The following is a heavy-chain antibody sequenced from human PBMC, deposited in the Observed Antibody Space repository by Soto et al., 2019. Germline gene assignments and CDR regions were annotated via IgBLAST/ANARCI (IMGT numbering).Heavy chain of an antibody. J-gene: IGHJ4*02. CDR2: ISGSGGST. CDR3: ANPPPGPGIAVAGRAGG. Sequence: GGSLRLSCAASGFTFSSYAMSWVRQAPGKGLEWVSAISGSGGSTYYADSVKGRFTISRDNSKNTLCLQMNSLRAEDTAVYYCANPPPGPGIAVAGRAGGWGQGTLVTVSS. V-gene: IGHV3-23*01. D-gene: IGHD6-19*01. CDR1: GFTFSSYA.